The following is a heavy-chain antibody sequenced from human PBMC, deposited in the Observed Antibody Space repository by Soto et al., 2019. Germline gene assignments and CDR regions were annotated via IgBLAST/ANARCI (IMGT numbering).Heavy chain of an antibody. CDR2: ISFDGSAK. CDR3: VAGHYGSGSYADY. CDR1: GFTFSACA. Sequence: QVQLAESGGGVVQPGRSLRLMCTASGFTFSACAMHWVRQAPGKGLEWAAVISFDGSAKYYADSVKGRFTISRDNSENTLYLQMNSLRPEDTAVYYCVAGHYGSGSYADYWGQGTLVTVYS. V-gene: IGHV3-30*04. J-gene: IGHJ4*02. D-gene: IGHD3-10*01.